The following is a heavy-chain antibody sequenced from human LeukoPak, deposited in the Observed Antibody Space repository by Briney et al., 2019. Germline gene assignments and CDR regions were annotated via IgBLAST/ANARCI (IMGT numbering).Heavy chain of an antibody. Sequence: PSETLSLTCTVSGGSISSYYWSWIRQPPGKGLEWIGYNYYSGSTNYNPSLKSRVTISVDTSKNQFSLKLSSVTAADTAVYYCARHGSSWTYFDYWGQGTLVTVSS. J-gene: IGHJ4*02. CDR1: GGSISSYY. D-gene: IGHD6-13*01. V-gene: IGHV4-59*08. CDR3: ARHGSSWTYFDY. CDR2: NYYSGST.